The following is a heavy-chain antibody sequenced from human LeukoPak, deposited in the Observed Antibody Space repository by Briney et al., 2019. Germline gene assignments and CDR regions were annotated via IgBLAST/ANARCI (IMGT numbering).Heavy chain of an antibody. J-gene: IGHJ4*02. V-gene: IGHV4-30-4*01. D-gene: IGHD6-13*01. CDR2: IYYSGST. Sequence: SQTLSLTCTVSGGSISSGDYSWSWIRQPPGKGLEWIGYIYYSGSTYYNPSLKSRVTISVDTSKNQFSLKLSSVTAADTAVYYCAREDSSSWYTFDYWGQGTLVTVSS. CDR1: GGSISSGDYS. CDR3: AREDSSSWYTFDY.